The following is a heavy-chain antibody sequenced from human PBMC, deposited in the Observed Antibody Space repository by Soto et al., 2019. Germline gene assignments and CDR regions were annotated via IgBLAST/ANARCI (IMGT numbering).Heavy chain of an antibody. J-gene: IGHJ4*02. V-gene: IGHV4-30-4*01. CDR3: ASNSYGYTFYDY. CDR1: GGSISSGDYY. D-gene: IGHD5-18*01. Sequence: QVQLQESGPGLVKPSQTLSLTCTVSGGSISSGDYYWSWIRQPPGKGLEWIGYIYYSGSTYYNPSRKRRVTRSVDTSKNQFSLKLSSVTAADTAVYYCASNSYGYTFYDYLGQGTLVTVSS. CDR2: IYYSGST.